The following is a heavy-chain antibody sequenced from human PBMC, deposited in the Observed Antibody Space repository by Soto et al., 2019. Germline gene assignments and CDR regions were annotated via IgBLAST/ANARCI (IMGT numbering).Heavy chain of an antibody. CDR1: GFTFSSYA. V-gene: IGHV3-23*01. J-gene: IGHJ4*02. Sequence: EVQLLESGGGLVQPGGSLRLSCAASGFTFSSYAMSWVRQAPGKGLEWVSAITGSGDSTYYADSVKGRFTVSRDNSKNTLYLQMNSLRAEDTAVYYCAKVCVFTIREGFEYWGLGTLVTVPS. D-gene: IGHD3-3*01. CDR2: ITGSGDST. CDR3: AKVCVFTIREGFEY.